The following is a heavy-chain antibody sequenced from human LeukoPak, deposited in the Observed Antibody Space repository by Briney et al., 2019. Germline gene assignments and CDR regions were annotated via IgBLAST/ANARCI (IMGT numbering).Heavy chain of an antibody. V-gene: IGHV1-69*13. CDR2: IIPIFGTA. D-gene: IGHD6-19*01. Sequence: SVKVSCKASGGTFSSYAISWVRQAPGQGLEWMGGIIPIFGTANYAQKFQGRVTITADESTSTAYMELSSLRSEDTAVYYCARGRMAGTYVFDSWGQGTLVTVSS. CDR3: ARGRMAGTYVFDS. CDR1: GGTFSSYA. J-gene: IGHJ4*02.